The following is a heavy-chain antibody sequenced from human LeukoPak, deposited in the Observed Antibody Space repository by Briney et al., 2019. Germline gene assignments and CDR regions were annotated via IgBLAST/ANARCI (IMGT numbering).Heavy chain of an antibody. CDR1: RFTFSSYW. D-gene: IGHD4-17*01. CDR2: IKQDGSEK. Sequence: GGSLRLSCAVSRFTFSSYWMSWVRQAPGKGLEWVANIKQDGSEKYYVDSVKGRFTISRDNAKNSLYLQMNSLRAEDTAVNYCARDYGVYGDYGGSDYWGQGTLVTVSS. CDR3: ARDYGVYGDYGGSDY. V-gene: IGHV3-7*01. J-gene: IGHJ4*02.